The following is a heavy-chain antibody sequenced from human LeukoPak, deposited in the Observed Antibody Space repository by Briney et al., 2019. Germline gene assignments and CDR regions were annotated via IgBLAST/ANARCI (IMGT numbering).Heavy chain of an antibody. D-gene: IGHD2-15*01. CDR2: ISSNGGNT. J-gene: IGHJ3*02. CDR1: GFTFSSYA. CDR3: ATGGYADAFDI. Sequence: PGGSLRLSCAASGFTFSSYAMHWVRQTPGKGLEYVSVISSNGGNTYYANSVKGRFTISRDNSKNTLYLQMGSLRAEDMAVYYCATGGYADAFDIWGQGTMVTVSS. V-gene: IGHV3-64*01.